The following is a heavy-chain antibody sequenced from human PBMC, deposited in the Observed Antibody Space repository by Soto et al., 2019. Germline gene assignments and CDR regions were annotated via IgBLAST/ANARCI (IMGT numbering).Heavy chain of an antibody. D-gene: IGHD3-10*01. V-gene: IGHV1-69*04. CDR1: GGTFSSYT. Sequence: SVKVSCKASGGTFSSYTISWVRQAPGQGLEWMGRIIPILGIANYAQKFQGRVTITADKSTSTAYMELSSLRSEDTAVYYCARDPAMVRGVTNWFDPWGQGTLVTVSS. CDR3: ARDPAMVRGVTNWFDP. J-gene: IGHJ5*02. CDR2: IIPILGIA.